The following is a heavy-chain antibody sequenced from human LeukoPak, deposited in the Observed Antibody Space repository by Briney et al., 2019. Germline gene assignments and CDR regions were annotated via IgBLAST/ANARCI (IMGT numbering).Heavy chain of an antibody. D-gene: IGHD3-3*01. CDR1: GGTFSSYA. J-gene: IGHJ5*02. Sequence: SVKVSCKASGGTFSSYAISWVRQAPGQGLEWMGRIIPIFGIANYAQKFQGRVTITADKSTSTTYMELSSLRSEDTAVYYCARDRLDLSFGVIKGWFDPWGQGTLVTVSS. CDR2: IIPIFGIA. CDR3: ARDRLDLSFGVIKGWFDP. V-gene: IGHV1-69*04.